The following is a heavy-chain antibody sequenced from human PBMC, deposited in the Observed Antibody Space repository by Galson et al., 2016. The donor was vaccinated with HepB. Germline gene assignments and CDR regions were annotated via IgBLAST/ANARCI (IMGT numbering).Heavy chain of an antibody. CDR2: IKPDGSDK. J-gene: IGHJ4*02. CDR3: ARDFGWYCGGGCH. D-gene: IGHD2-21*02. V-gene: IGHV3-7*05. Sequence: SLRLSCAASGTTFSRYWMSWVRQAPGKGLEWVANIKPDGSDKAYVASVKGRFTISRDNAKNSLYLQMNSLSAEDTAVYYCARDFGWYCGGGCHWGQGALVTVSS. CDR1: GTTFSRYW.